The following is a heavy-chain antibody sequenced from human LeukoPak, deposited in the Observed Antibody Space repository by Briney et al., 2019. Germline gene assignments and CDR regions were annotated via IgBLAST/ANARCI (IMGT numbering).Heavy chain of an antibody. CDR2: INSDNSYI. V-gene: IGHV3-21*01. CDR3: ARWQGSNYYYFMDV. Sequence: PGGTLRLSCAASGFTFSSYGMSWVRQAPGKGLEWVSSINSDNSYIYYADSVKGRFTISRDNAKNSLYLQMNSLRADDTAVYYCARWQGSNYYYFMDVWGKGTTVTISS. J-gene: IGHJ6*03. CDR1: GFTFSSYG. D-gene: IGHD5-12*01.